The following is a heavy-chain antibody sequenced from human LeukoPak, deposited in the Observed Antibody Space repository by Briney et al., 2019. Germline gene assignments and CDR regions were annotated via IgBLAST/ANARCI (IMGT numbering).Heavy chain of an antibody. CDR2: IKQDGSEK. D-gene: IGHD2-2*01. CDR1: GFSFSTYW. V-gene: IGHV3-7*01. J-gene: IGHJ4*02. Sequence: GGPLRLSCAGSGFSFSTYWMSWVRQAPGKGLEWVANIKQDGSEKYYVDSVKGRFTISRDNAKNSLYLQMNSLRAEDTAVYYCARGIRGFCSITSCYCDYWGQGTLVTVSS. CDR3: ARGIRGFCSITSCYCDY.